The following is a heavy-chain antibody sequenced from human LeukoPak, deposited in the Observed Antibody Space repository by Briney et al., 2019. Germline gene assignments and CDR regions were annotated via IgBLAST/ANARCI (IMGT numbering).Heavy chain of an antibody. Sequence: SETLSLTCAVSGYSISSGYYWGGIRQPPGKGREWIGSIYHSGSTYYNPSLKRRVTISVDTSKNQFSLKMSSVTASDTAVYYCARHPGPRYFDYWGQGTLVTVSS. J-gene: IGHJ4*02. CDR1: GYSISSGYY. V-gene: IGHV4-38-2*01. CDR2: IYHSGST. CDR3: ARHPGPRYFDY. D-gene: IGHD1-14*01.